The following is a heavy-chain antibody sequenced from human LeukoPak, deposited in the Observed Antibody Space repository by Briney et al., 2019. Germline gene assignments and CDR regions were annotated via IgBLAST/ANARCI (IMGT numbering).Heavy chain of an antibody. CDR2: INPNSGGT. J-gene: IGHJ4*02. D-gene: IGHD3-16*02. V-gene: IGHV1-2*02. CDR3: AREFVNVWGSYRYLGY. CDR1: GYTFTGYY. Sequence: ASVKVSCKASGYTFTGYYMHWVRQAPAQGLEWMGWINPNSGGTNYAQKFQGRVTMTRDTSISTAYMELSRLRSDDTAVYYCAREFVNVWGSYRYLGYWGQGTLVTVSS.